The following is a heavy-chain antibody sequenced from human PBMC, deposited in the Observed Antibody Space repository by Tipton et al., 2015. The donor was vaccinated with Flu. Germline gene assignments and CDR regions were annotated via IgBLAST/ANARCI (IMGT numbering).Heavy chain of an antibody. Sequence: TLSLTCSVSGDSISSYYYWCRIRPPPGKGLRWIGNVHRAGGAYYNPPLTTRVTISVATSKHQFSLLLTSVTAADTAVYYCARRDYSKYVSEPKNRFDPWGQGALVNVSP. CDR1: GDSISSYYY. V-gene: IGHV4-38-2*01. D-gene: IGHD4-11*01. CDR2: VHRAGGA. CDR3: ARRDYSKYVSEPKNRFDP. J-gene: IGHJ5*02.